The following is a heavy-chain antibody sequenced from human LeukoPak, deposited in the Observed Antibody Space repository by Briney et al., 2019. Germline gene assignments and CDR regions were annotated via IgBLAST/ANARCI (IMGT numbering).Heavy chain of an antibody. CDR1: GGTFSSYA. J-gene: IGHJ4*02. CDR2: IIPILDIA. Sequence: ASVKVSCKASGGTFSSYAIGWVRQAPGQGLEWMGRIIPILDIANYAQKFQGRVTITADKSTSTAYMELSSLRSEDTAVYYCARDPGTVGYYYDRSGYYDYWGQGTLVTVSS. V-gene: IGHV1-69*04. CDR3: ARDPGTVGYYYDRSGYYDY. D-gene: IGHD3-22*01.